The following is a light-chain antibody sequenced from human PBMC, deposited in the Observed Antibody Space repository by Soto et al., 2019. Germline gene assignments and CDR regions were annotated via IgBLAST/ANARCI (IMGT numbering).Light chain of an antibody. J-gene: IGKJ4*01. CDR2: DAS. V-gene: IGKV3-20*01. CDR3: HQYADSPLT. CDR1: QSVGQND. Sequence: EIELTQSPGTLSLSPGERATRACRASQSVGQNDLGWFQQKLGQAPRLFIYDASKRATGIPDRFSGSGSGTDFTLTISRLEPEDFAVYYCHQYADSPLTFGGGTKVEIK.